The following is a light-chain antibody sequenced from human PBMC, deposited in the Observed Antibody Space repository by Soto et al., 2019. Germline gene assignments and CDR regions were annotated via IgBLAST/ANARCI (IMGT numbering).Light chain of an antibody. CDR2: EAY. J-gene: IGKJ2*01. V-gene: IGKV3-15*01. Sequence: EIVMTQSPADLSLSPGESATLSSRASQTIDNALAWDQRKPGQAPRLRIYEAYTRATGVPARFSGSGSGTDFTLNISSLQSEDFAVYYGQHYNYWPYTLGQGTKVDIK. CDR1: QTIDNA. CDR3: QHYNYWPYT.